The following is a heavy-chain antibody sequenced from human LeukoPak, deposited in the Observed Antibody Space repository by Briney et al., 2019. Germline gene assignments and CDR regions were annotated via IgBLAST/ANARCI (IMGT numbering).Heavy chain of an antibody. CDR1: GFTFSSYA. D-gene: IGHD5-18*01. V-gene: IGHV3-30*04. CDR2: ISYDGSNK. CDR3: ARARGFSYGYDY. J-gene: IGHJ4*02. Sequence: GGSLRLSCAASGFTFSSYATHWVRQAPGKGLEWVAVISYDGSNKYYADSVKGRFTISRDNSKNTLYLQMNSLRAEDTAVYYCARARGFSYGYDYWGQGTLVTVSS.